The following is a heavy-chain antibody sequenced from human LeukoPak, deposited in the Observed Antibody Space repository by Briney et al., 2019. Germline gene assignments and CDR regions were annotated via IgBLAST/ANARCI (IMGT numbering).Heavy chain of an antibody. CDR2: ISTDGYTT. CDR3: VVGGSPGY. V-gene: IGHV3-74*01. D-gene: IGHD2-15*01. J-gene: IGHJ4*02. CDR1: GLAFSAYK. Sequence: GGSLRLSCAASGLAFSAYKMHWVRQAPRKGLVWVSRISTDGYTTDYADFVQGRFTAPRDNTKNTWSLEMNSLRAEDTAVYYCVVGGSPGYWGQGTLVTVSS.